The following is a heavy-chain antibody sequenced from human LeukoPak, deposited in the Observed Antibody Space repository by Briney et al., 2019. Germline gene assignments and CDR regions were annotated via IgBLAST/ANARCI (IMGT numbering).Heavy chain of an antibody. V-gene: IGHV3-7*01. CDR3: ARDHIVGATNFDS. D-gene: IGHD1-26*01. CDR1: AFSISSYW. CDR2: IKQDGSEK. Sequence: GGSLRLSCAVSAFSISSYWMSWVRQAPGKGLEWVANIKQDGSEKYYVDSVKGRFTISRDNAKNSLYLQMNSLRAEDTAVYYCARDHIVGATNFDSWGQGPLVTVSS. J-gene: IGHJ4*02.